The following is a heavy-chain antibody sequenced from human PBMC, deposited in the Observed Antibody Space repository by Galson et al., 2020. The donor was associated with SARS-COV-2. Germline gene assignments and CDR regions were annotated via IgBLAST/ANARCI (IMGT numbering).Heavy chain of an antibody. J-gene: IGHJ4*02. Sequence: GASLKISCAASGTTLSSYAMTWVRQAPGKGLEWISSISISGDKTYYADSVKGRCLVFRDNSENTLHLQMTSLRAEDTAVYYCVKSAHYYDSSGFYPGYDHWGQGTLVTVSS. CDR3: VKSAHYYDSSGFYPGYDH. CDR1: GTTLSSYA. CDR2: ISISGDKT. V-gene: IGHV3-23*01. D-gene: IGHD3-22*01.